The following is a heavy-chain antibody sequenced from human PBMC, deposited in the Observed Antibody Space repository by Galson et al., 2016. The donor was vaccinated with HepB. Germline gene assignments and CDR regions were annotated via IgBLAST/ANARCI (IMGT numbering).Heavy chain of an antibody. Sequence: SLRLSCAVSQFTLSTYAMNWVRQAPGKGLEWVAVISYDGGKEYYADSVKGRFTISRDNSKNTLYLQMNSLRPEDTAVYFCARDPLYCSGGSCIPYYFDYWGQGTPVTVSS. CDR2: ISYDGGKE. V-gene: IGHV3-30-3*01. D-gene: IGHD2-15*01. CDR3: ARDPLYCSGGSCIPYYFDY. CDR1: QFTLSTYA. J-gene: IGHJ4*02.